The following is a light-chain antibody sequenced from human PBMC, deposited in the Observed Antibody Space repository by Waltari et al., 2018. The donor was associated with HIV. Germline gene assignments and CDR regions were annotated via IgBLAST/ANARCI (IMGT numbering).Light chain of an antibody. CDR3: QSYDVSLSGSI. Sequence: QSVLTQPPSVSGAPGPRVTISCTGSSSNIGAGDDVNWYQQLPGTAPKLLINGNINRPSGVSDRFSDFKSGTSASLAITGLQTEDEADYYCQSYDVSLSGSIFGGGTKLTVL. CDR2: GNI. J-gene: IGLJ2*01. CDR1: SSNIGAGDD. V-gene: IGLV1-40*01.